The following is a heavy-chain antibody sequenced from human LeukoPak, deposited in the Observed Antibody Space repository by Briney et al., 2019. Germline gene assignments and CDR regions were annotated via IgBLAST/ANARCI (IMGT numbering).Heavy chain of an antibody. CDR3: ARARVGAFHTYYYGMDV. J-gene: IGHJ6*02. V-gene: IGHV4-39*01. CDR2: IYYSGST. Sequence: SETLSLTCTVSGGSISSSSYYWGWIRQPPGKGLEWIGSIYYSGSTYYNPSLKSRVTISVNTSKNQFSLKLSSVTAADTAVYYCARARVGAFHTYYYGMDVWGQGPPVTVS. D-gene: IGHD1-26*01. CDR1: GGSISSSSYY.